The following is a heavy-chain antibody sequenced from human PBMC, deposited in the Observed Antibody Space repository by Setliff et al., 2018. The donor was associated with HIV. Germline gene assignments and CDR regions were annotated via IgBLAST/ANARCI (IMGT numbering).Heavy chain of an antibody. V-gene: IGHV1-46*01. J-gene: IGHJ5*02. CDR2: INPGGGAA. Sequence: ASVKVSCKASGYTFTKYYINRVRQAPGQGLEWMGIINPGGGAATYEKKFQGRVTMTRDTSTSTVYMELNNLRFDDTAVYYCVRDNWNLGSVHNWFDPWGQGTVVTVSS. D-gene: IGHD1-7*01. CDR3: VRDNWNLGSVHNWFDP. CDR1: GYTFTKYY.